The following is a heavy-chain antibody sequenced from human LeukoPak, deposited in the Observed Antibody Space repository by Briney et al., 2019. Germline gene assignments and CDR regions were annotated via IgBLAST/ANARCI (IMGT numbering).Heavy chain of an antibody. CDR1: GFTFDDYA. D-gene: IGHD1-26*01. Sequence: GGSLRLSCAGSGFTFDDYAMHWVRQVPGKGLEWVSGIGWNSGSTGHADSVKGRFTISRDNAKNSLYLQMNSLRAEDTAVYYCASGIWGQGTLVTVSS. CDR2: IGWNSGST. J-gene: IGHJ4*02. V-gene: IGHV3-9*01. CDR3: ASGI.